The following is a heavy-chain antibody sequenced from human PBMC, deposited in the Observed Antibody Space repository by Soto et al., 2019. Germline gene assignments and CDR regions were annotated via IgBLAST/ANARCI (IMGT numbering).Heavy chain of an antibody. V-gene: IGHV1-18*01. J-gene: IGHJ3*02. D-gene: IGHD1-7*01. CDR1: GYTFTSYG. CDR2: ISAYNGNT. Sequence: ASVKVSCKASGYTFTSYGISWVRQAPGQGLEWMGWISAYNGNTNYAQKLQGRVTMTTDTSTSTAYKELRSLRSDDTAVEYCACPWNSNYGGAFDIWCQGTTVT. CDR3: ACPWNSNYGGAFDI.